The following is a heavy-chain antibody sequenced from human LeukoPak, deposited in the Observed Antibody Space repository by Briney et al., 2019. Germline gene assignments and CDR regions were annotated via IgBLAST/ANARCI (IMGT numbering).Heavy chain of an antibody. CDR1: GFTFSNAW. CDR3: TRRYNYDSSGYYYVRDAFDI. Sequence: PGGSLRLSCVASGFTFSNAWMSWVRQAPGKGLEWVGFIRSKAYGGTAKNAASVKGRFTISRDDSRSIAYLQMNSLKTEDTAVYYCTRRYNYDSSGYYYVRDAFDIWGQGTMVTVSS. J-gene: IGHJ3*02. V-gene: IGHV3-49*04. CDR2: IRSKAYGGTA. D-gene: IGHD3-22*01.